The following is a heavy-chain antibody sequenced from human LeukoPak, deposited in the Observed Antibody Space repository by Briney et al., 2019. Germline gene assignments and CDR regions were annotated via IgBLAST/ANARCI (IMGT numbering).Heavy chain of an antibody. V-gene: IGHV3-30*04. J-gene: IGHJ4*02. CDR2: ISYDGSNK. CDR3: ARGVRYFDY. D-gene: IGHD3-9*01. CDR1: GFTFSSYA. Sequence: GRSLRLSCAASGFTFSSYAMHWVRQAPGKGLEWVAVISYDGSNKYYADSVKGRFTISRDSSKNTLYLQMNSLRAEDTAVYYCARGVRYFDYWGQGTLVTVSS.